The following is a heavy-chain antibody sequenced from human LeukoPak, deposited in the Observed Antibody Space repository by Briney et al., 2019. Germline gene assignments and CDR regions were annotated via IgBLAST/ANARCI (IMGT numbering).Heavy chain of an antibody. CDR3: ARETYYYGSGSTY. CDR2: INHSGST. J-gene: IGHJ4*02. D-gene: IGHD3-10*01. Sequence: SETLSLTCAVYGGSFSGYYWSWIRQPPGKGLEWIGEINHSGSTNYNPSLKSRVTISVDTSKNQFSLKLSSVTAADTAVYCCARETYYYGSGSTYWGQGTLVTVSS. CDR1: GGSFSGYY. V-gene: IGHV4-34*01.